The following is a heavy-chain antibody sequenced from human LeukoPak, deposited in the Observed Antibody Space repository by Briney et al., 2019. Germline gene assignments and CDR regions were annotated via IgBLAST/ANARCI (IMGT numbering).Heavy chain of an antibody. CDR1: GFTFNSYA. D-gene: IGHD6-19*01. CDR3: AKELVWLSDY. V-gene: IGHV3-23*01. J-gene: IGHJ4*02. CDR2: ISGSGGST. Sequence: PGGSLRLSCAASGFTFNSYAMSWVRQAPGKGLEGGSAISGSGGSTYYADSVKGRFTISRDNSNNTLYLQMNSLRAEDTAVYYCAKELVWLSDYWGQGTLVTVSS.